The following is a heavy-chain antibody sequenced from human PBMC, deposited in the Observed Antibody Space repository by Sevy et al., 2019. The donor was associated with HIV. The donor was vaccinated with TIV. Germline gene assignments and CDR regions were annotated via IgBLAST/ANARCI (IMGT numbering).Heavy chain of an antibody. CDR2: IWSDGAYQ. D-gene: IGHD3-22*01. J-gene: IGHJ4*02. CDR3: ARGGYYYDNAPYYALDS. V-gene: IGHV3-33*01. CDR1: GFTFSNYA. Sequence: GGSLRLSCAATGFTFSNYAMHWVRQAPGKGMEWVAIIWSDGAYQYHGDSVKGRFTISRDNSKNTLYLQMNNVRVEDTAVYYCARGGYYYDNAPYYALDSWGQGTLVTVSS.